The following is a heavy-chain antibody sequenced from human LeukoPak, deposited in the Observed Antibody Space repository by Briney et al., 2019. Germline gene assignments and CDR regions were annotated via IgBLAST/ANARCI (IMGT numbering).Heavy chain of an antibody. CDR1: GFTFSSYW. Sequence: GGSLRLSCAAPGFTFSSYWMSWVRQAPGKGLEWVANIKQDGSEKYYVDSVKGRFTISRDNAKNSLYLQMSSLRAEDTAVYYCARARWELLPDYWGQGTLVTVSS. V-gene: IGHV3-7*01. D-gene: IGHD1-26*01. CDR2: IKQDGSEK. J-gene: IGHJ4*02. CDR3: ARARWELLPDY.